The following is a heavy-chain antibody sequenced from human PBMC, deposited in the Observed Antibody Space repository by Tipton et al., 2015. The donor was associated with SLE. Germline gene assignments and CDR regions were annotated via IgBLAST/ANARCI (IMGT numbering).Heavy chain of an antibody. CDR1: GGSFSGYY. J-gene: IGHJ4*02. D-gene: IGHD4-17*01. CDR2: INHSGSTNHSGST. V-gene: IGHV4-34*01. Sequence: TLSLTCAVYGGSFSGYYWSWIRRPPGKGLEWIGEINHSGSTNHSGSTKYNPSLKSRVTISVDTSKNQFSLKLSSVTAADTAVYYCARLYGDYSAFDYWGQGTLVTVSS. CDR3: ARLYGDYSAFDY.